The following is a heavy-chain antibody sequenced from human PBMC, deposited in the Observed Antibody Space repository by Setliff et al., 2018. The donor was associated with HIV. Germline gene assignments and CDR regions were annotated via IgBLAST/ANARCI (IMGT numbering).Heavy chain of an antibody. CDR3: ARETYYYDNPQYYYYYMDV. CDR2: IYTSGST. D-gene: IGHD3-22*01. Sequence: AWETLSLTCTVSGGSISSGSYYWSWIRQPAGKGLEWIGRIYTSGSTNYNPSLKSRVTISVDTSKNQFSLKLRSVTAADTAVYYCARETYYYDNPQYYYYYMDVWGKGTTVTVSS. CDR1: GGSISSGSYY. J-gene: IGHJ6*03. V-gene: IGHV4-61*02.